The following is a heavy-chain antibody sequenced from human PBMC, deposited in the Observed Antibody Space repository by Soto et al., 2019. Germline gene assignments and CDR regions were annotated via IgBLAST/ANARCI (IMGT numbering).Heavy chain of an antibody. J-gene: IGHJ4*02. D-gene: IGHD4-4*01. Sequence: EVQLVESGGGLVQPGGSLRLSCAASGFTVSNNYMIWFRLPPGKGLEWVSLIYSGGTTYYADSVKGRFTISRDNSKNTLYLQMNSLRVEDTAVYYWARNGWGMATVGMWGPGTLVTVSS. CDR2: IYSGGTT. CDR3: ARNGWGMATVGM. CDR1: GFTVSNNY. V-gene: IGHV3-53*01.